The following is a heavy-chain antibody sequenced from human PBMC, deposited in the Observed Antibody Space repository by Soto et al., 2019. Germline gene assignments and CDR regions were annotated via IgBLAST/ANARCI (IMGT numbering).Heavy chain of an antibody. D-gene: IGHD5-12*01. CDR1: GFTFSDYY. CDR3: ARAVISYDYRGNYYYYCGMDV. Sequence: PGGSLRLSCAASGFTFSDYYMSWIRQAPGKGLEWVSYISSSSSYTNYADSVKGRFTISRDNAKNSLYLQMNSLRAEDTAVYYCARAVISYDYRGNYYYYCGMDVWGQGTTVTVSS. V-gene: IGHV3-11*06. J-gene: IGHJ6*02. CDR2: ISSSSSYT.